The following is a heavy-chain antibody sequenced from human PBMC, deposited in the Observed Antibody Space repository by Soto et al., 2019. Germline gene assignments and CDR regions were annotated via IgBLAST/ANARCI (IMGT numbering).Heavy chain of an antibody. Sequence: ASVKVSCKVSGYTLTELSMHWVRQAPGKGLEWMGGFDPEDGETIYAQEFHGRVTMTEDTSTDTAYMELSSLRFEDTAVYFCATRAPNMVRGVRYYYYYMDVWGKGTTVTVS. D-gene: IGHD3-10*01. CDR1: GYTLTELS. CDR2: FDPEDGET. J-gene: IGHJ6*03. CDR3: ATRAPNMVRGVRYYYYYMDV. V-gene: IGHV1-24*01.